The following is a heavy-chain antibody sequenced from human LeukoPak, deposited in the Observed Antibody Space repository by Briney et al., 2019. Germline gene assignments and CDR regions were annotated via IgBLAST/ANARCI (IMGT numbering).Heavy chain of an antibody. V-gene: IGHV1-69*13. Sequence: SVKVSCKASGGTLSSYAISWVRQAPGQGLEWMGGIIPIFGTANYAQKFQGRVTITADESTSTAYMELSSLRSEDTAVYYCGSGVLRYFDWLPKYYYYYYGMDVWGQGTTVTVSS. CDR3: GSGVLRYFDWLPKYYYYYYGMDV. CDR2: IIPIFGTA. J-gene: IGHJ6*02. CDR1: GGTLSSYA. D-gene: IGHD3-9*01.